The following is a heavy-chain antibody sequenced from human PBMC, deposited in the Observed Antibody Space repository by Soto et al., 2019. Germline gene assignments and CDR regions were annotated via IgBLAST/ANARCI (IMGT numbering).Heavy chain of an antibody. Sequence: SETLSLTCTVSGGSINSYYWYWIRQPAGKGLERIVRIYISGSTNYNPSLTSRVTMSIDTSKNQFSLKVSSVTAADTAAYYCAKSSSRSSLGQYGLDVWGQGTTVT. CDR1: GGSINSYY. CDR2: IYISGST. CDR3: AKSSSRSSLGQYGLDV. J-gene: IGHJ6*02. D-gene: IGHD6-13*01. V-gene: IGHV4-4*07.